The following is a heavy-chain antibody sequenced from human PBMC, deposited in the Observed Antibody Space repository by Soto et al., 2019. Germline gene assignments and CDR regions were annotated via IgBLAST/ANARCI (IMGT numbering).Heavy chain of an antibody. CDR2: INDVGRST. Sequence: PGESLKISCAASGFTFNDYAMTWVRQAPGKGLEWVSAINDVGRSTYYADSVKGRFTISRDNSKNTLYPQMDSLRAEDTAIYYCAKVSSRERGYSYGASDYWGQGVMVTVSS. CDR1: GFTFNDYA. CDR3: AKVSSRERGYSYGASDY. V-gene: IGHV3-23*01. D-gene: IGHD5-18*01. J-gene: IGHJ4*02.